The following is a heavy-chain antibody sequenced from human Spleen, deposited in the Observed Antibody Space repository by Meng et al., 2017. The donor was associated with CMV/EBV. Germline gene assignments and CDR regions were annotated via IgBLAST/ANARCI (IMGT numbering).Heavy chain of an antibody. CDR1: GGSISSGHYY. CDR2: VYYSGST. V-gene: IGHV4-30-4*08. Sequence: SETLSLTCTVSGGSISSGHYYWTWIRQPPGKGLEWIGYVYYSGSTSYNPSLKSRVSISVDTSKNQFSLRLTSLTATDTAVYYCARDRDFWSSLDPWGQGILVTVSS. D-gene: IGHD3-3*01. CDR3: ARDRDFWSSLDP. J-gene: IGHJ5*02.